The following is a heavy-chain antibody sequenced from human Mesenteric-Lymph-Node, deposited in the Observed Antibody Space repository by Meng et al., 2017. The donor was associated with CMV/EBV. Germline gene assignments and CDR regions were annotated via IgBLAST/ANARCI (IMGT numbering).Heavy chain of an antibody. CDR1: GFTFSGYA. D-gene: IGHD6-6*01. V-gene: IGHV3-53*01. J-gene: IGHJ6*02. Sequence: GGSLRLSCAASGFTFSGYAMHWVRQAPGKGLEWVSVIYSGGSTYYADSVKGRFSISRDNSKNTLYLQMNSLRAEDTAVYYCARASRPDYGMDVWGQGTTVTVSS. CDR2: IYSGGST. CDR3: ARASRPDYGMDV.